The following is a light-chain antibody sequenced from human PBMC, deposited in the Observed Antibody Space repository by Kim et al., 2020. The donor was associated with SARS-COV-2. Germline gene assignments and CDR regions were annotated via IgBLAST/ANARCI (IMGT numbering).Light chain of an antibody. CDR3: SSWAGSSTRYV. CDR1: SSDVGGYNY. J-gene: IGLJ1*01. V-gene: IGLV2-14*03. Sequence: QSALTQPASVSGSPGQSITISCTGTSSDVGGYNYVSWYQQHPGKAPKLMIYDVSNRPSGVSDRFSGSKSGNTACLTISGLQAEDEADYYCSSWAGSSTRYVFGTGTKVTVL. CDR2: DVS.